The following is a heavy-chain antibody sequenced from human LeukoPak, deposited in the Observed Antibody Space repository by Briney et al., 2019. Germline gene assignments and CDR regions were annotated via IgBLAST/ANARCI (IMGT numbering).Heavy chain of an antibody. D-gene: IGHD3-10*01. V-gene: IGHV4-31*03. J-gene: IGHJ4*02. CDR2: IYYSGST. Sequence: PSRTLSLTCIVSGGSISSGGYYWNWIRQHPGKGLEWIGYIYYSGSTYYNPSLKSRVIISADTSKNQFSLKLTSVTAADTAVYYCAAQLLWFGEDNPHFDYWGQGTLVTVSS. CDR1: GGSISSGGYY. CDR3: AAQLLWFGEDNPHFDY.